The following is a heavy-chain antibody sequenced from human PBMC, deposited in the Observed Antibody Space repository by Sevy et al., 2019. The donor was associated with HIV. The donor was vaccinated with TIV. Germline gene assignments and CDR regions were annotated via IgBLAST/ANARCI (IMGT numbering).Heavy chain of an antibody. V-gene: IGHV3-7*01. CDR2: IKHDESEK. CDR1: GFTFSSSW. D-gene: IGHD1-26*01. CDR3: ARVQYTIDH. J-gene: IGHJ4*02. Sequence: GGSLRLSCAASGFTFSSSWMGWVRQAPGKGLEWVANIKHDESEKYYVDSVKGRFTISRDNAKNLLYLQMNSLTAQDTAMYYCARVQYTIDHWGQGTLVTVSS.